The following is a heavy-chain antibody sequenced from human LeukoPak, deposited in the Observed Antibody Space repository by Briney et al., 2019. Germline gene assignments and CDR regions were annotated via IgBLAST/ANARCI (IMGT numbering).Heavy chain of an antibody. CDR1: GFTFSSYW. V-gene: IGHV3-7*03. Sequence: GGSLRLSCAASGFTFSSYWMNWARQAPGEGLEWVASINHNGNVNYYVDSVKGRFTISRDNAKNSLYLQMSNLRAEDTAVYFRARGGGLDFRGQGATVTVSS. CDR3: ARGGGLDF. D-gene: IGHD3-16*01. CDR2: INHNGNVN. J-gene: IGHJ6*02.